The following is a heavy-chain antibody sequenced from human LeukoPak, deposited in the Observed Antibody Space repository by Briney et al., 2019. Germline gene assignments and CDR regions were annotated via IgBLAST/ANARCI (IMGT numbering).Heavy chain of an antibody. CDR3: ARVAQILERIAVAGTSEWRANWYFDL. V-gene: IGHV4-4*07. CDR1: GGSISSYY. Sequence: SETLSLTCTVSGGSISSYYWSWIWQPAGKGLEWIGRIYSSGSTNYNPSLKSRVTMSVDTSKNQFSLKLRSVTAADTAVYYCARVAQILERIAVAGTSEWRANWYFDLWGRGTLVTVSS. CDR2: IYSSGST. J-gene: IGHJ2*01. D-gene: IGHD6-19*01.